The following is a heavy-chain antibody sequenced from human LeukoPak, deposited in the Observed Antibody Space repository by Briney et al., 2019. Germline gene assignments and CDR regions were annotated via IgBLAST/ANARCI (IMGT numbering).Heavy chain of an antibody. CDR2: ISGSGGIT. CDR1: GFIFSSCA. V-gene: IGHV3-23*01. CDR3: AKDPTDFDSSGQTYFDY. J-gene: IGHJ4*02. D-gene: IGHD3-22*01. Sequence: GGSLRLSCAASGFIFSSCAMNWVRQAPGKGLEWVSGISGSGGITHYADSVRGRFTISRDNSKNTLYLQMNSLRAEDTAVYYCAKDPTDFDSSGQTYFDYWGQGNLVTVSS.